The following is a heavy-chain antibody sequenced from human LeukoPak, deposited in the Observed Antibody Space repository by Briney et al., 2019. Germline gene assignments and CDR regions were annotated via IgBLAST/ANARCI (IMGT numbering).Heavy chain of an antibody. CDR3: ARDLGSGGGFDP. D-gene: IGHD2-2*03. V-gene: IGHV4-59*01. J-gene: IGHJ5*02. Sequence: SETLSLTCTVSGGSIISYYWSWIRQPPGKGLEWIGYIYYSGTTNYNPSLKSRVTILVDTSKNQISLKLTPVTAADTAVYYCARDLGSGGGFDPWGQGTLVTVSS. CDR1: GGSIISYY. CDR2: IYYSGTT.